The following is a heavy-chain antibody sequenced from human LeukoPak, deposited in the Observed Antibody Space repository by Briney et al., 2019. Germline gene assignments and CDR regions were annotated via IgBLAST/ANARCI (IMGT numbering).Heavy chain of an antibody. J-gene: IGHJ5*02. D-gene: IGHD2-21*02. CDR3: ARRVTSNWFDP. V-gene: IGHV4-59*08. CDR1: SGSINNYY. CDR2: MHYSGST. Sequence: PSETLSLTCTVSSGSINNYYWSWIRQPPGKGLEWIGYMHYSGSTNYNPSLKSRVTTSVDTSKNQFSLRLSSVTAADTAVYYCARRVTSNWFDPWGQGTLVTVSS.